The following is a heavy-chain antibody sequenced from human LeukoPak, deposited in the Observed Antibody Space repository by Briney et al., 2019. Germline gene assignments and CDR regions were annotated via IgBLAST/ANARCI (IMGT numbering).Heavy chain of an antibody. V-gene: IGHV6-1*01. Sequence: SQTLSLTCAISGDSVSSINGAWNWIRQSPSRGLEWLGRTYYRSKWYNDYVESMKGRITISPDTSKNQFSLHLNSVTPEDTAVYYCARDLGNTGWYTFDYWSQGTLVTVSS. CDR1: GDSVSSINGA. J-gene: IGHJ4*02. CDR3: ARDLGNTGWYTFDY. D-gene: IGHD6-19*01. CDR2: TYYRSKWYN.